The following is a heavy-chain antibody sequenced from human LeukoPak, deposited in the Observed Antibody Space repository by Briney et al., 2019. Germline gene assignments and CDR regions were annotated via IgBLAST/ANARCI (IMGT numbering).Heavy chain of an antibody. Sequence: SETLSLTCAVYGGSFSGYFWSWIRQPPGKGLEWIGEVNHSGRTNYNPSLKSRVTISVDTSKNQFSLKLSSVTAADTAVYYCARDGTGGIYYYYGMDVWGQGTTVTVSS. V-gene: IGHV4-34*01. CDR3: ARDGTGGIYYYYGMDV. CDR1: GGSFSGYF. D-gene: IGHD4-23*01. J-gene: IGHJ6*02. CDR2: VNHSGRT.